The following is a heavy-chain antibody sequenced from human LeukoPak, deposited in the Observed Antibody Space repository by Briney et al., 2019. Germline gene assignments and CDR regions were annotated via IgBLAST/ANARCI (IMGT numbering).Heavy chain of an antibody. D-gene: IGHD3-3*01. J-gene: IGHJ4*02. V-gene: IGHV3-23*01. CDR2: ISGSGGST. CDR3: AKTLGHDVLVAWDYDFWSGYYRYPYYFDY. CDR1: GFTFSSYA. Sequence: PGGSLRLSCAASGFTFSSYAMSWVRQAPGKGLEWVSAISGSGGSTYYADSVKSRFTISRDNSKNTLYLQMNSLRAEDTAVYYCAKTLGHDVLVAWDYDFWSGYYRYPYYFDYWGQGTLVTVSS.